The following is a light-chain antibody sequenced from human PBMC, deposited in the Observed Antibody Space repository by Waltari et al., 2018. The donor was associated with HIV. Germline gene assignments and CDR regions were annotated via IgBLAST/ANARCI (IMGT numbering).Light chain of an antibody. J-gene: IGLJ2*01. CDR2: QNS. CDR1: KLGHKY. Sequence: SYQLTQPPSVSVSPGQTGTISCSGDKLGHKYASWYQQKPGQSPVLVIYQNSERPSGIPERFSGSNSGHTATLTISGAQALDEADYYCQAWDSGAAVFGGGTKLTVL. CDR3: QAWDSGAAV. V-gene: IGLV3-1*01.